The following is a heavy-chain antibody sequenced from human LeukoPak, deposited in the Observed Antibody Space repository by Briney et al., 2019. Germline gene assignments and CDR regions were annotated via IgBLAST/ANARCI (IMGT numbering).Heavy chain of an antibody. J-gene: IGHJ4*02. Sequence: PGGSLRLSCAASGLTFSSHWMHWVRKAPGKGLEWVSTIYDDNTYYADSVKGRFAISTDNSKNTLYLQMNSLRVEDTAVYFCAARKVRGVWFYLDYWGQGTLVTVSS. CDR2: IYDDNT. CDR1: GLTFSSHW. D-gene: IGHD3-10*01. CDR3: AARKVRGVWFYLDY. V-gene: IGHV3-53*01.